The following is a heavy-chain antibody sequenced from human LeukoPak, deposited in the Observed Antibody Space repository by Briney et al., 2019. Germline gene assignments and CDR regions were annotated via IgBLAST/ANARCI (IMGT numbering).Heavy chain of an antibody. Sequence: PGGSLRLSCAASGFTFNKHWIHWVRQAPGKGLEWVSYISSSGSTIYYADSVKGRFTISRDNAKNSLYLQMNSLRAEDTAVYYCASSSVRGLYYCYGMDVWGQGTTVTVSS. J-gene: IGHJ6*02. CDR3: ASSSVRGLYYCYGMDV. D-gene: IGHD3-10*01. CDR2: ISSSGSTI. CDR1: GFTFNKHW. V-gene: IGHV3-11*01.